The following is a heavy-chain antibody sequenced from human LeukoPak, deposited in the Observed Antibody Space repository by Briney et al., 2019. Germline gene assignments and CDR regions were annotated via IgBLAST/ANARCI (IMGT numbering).Heavy chain of an antibody. CDR3: AKGLAAAGPFDY. Sequence: GGSLRLSCAASGFTFSSHSMNWVRQAPGRGLEWVSYISSSSSARYYADSVKGRFTISRDNSKNTLYLQMNSLRAEDTAVYYCAKGLAAAGPFDYWGQGTLVTVSS. CDR2: ISSSSSAR. J-gene: IGHJ4*02. CDR1: GFTFSSHS. D-gene: IGHD6-13*01. V-gene: IGHV3-48*01.